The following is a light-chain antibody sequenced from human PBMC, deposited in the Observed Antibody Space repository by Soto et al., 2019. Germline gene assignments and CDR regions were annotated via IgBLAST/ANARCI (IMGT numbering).Light chain of an antibody. CDR1: QRVYSN. V-gene: IGKV3-15*01. CDR3: QQRSNWSET. J-gene: IGKJ1*01. Sequence: EILMTQSPDTLSVSPGESATLSCRASQRVYSNLAWYQQRPGQAPRLLIYGASTRATGVPARFSGRGSGTDFTLTISSLEPEDFAVYYCQQRSNWSETFGQGTKVDIK. CDR2: GAS.